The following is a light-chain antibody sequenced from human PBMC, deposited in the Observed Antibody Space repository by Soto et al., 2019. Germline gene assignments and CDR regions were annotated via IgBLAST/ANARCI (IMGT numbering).Light chain of an antibody. J-gene: IGKJ1*01. CDR2: DAS. Sequence: DIQMTQSPSSLSASVGDRVTITCQASQDINHYLNWYQQRPGKAPKFLISDASNLETGVPSRFSGSGSSKHFTLTISSLQPEDIATYYCQQYDKLPPTFGQGTKVEIK. V-gene: IGKV1-33*01. CDR3: QQYDKLPPT. CDR1: QDINHY.